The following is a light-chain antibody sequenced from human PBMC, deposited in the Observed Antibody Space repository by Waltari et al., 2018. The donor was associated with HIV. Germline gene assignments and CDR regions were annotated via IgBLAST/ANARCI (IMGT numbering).Light chain of an antibody. CDR3: GWL. CDR2: RNN. Sequence: QSELTQPPSVSGTPGQRVTISCSGSSSNIGSNSVYWYQQLPGTAPKLLISRNNQRPSGVPDRFSGSKSGTSASPDTDRIDRLIALSRFRGWLFGGGTKLTVL. V-gene: IGLV1-47*01. CDR1: SSNIGSNS. J-gene: IGLJ3*02.